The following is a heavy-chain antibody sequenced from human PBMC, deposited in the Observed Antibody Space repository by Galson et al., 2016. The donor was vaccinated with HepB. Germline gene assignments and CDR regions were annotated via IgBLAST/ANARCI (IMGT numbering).Heavy chain of an antibody. CDR2: ISGSAIIT. J-gene: IGHJ4*02. V-gene: IGHV3-23*01. CDR1: GFTFSTYA. Sequence: SLRLSCAASGFTFSTYAMSWVRQAPGKGLEWVSAISGSAIITYYADSVKGRFTISRDNSNNTLYLQMNSLGAEDTAVFYCAKGSVGVPFDYLGQGTLVTVSS. D-gene: IGHD3-10*01. CDR3: AKGSVGVPFDY.